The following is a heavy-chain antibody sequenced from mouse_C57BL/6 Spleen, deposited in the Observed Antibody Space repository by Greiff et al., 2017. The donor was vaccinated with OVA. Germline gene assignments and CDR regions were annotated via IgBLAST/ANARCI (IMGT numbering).Heavy chain of an antibody. CDR3: ARSCCYDGYYFDY. V-gene: IGHV1-50*01. J-gene: IGHJ2*01. D-gene: IGHD2-3*01. CDR2: IDPSDSYT. Sequence: VKLQQPGAELVKPGASVKLSCKASGYNFTSYWMQWVKQRPGQGLEWIGEIDPSDSYTNYTQKFKGKATLTVDTSSSTAYMQLSSLTSEDSAVYYCARSCCYDGYYFDYWGQGTPLTVSA. CDR1: GYNFTSYW.